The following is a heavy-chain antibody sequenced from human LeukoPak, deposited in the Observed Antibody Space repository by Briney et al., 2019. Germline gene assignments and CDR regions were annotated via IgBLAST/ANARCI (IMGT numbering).Heavy chain of an antibody. CDR3: ARVPLRYYYGSGGLFDY. CDR2: ISSSSSYI. D-gene: IGHD3-10*01. J-gene: IGHJ4*02. V-gene: IGHV3-21*01. Sequence: GGSLRLSCAASGFTFRDYWMTWVRKAQGKGLEWVSSISSSSSYIYYADSVKGRFTISRDNAKNSLYLQMNSLRAEDTAVYYCARVPLRYYYGSGGLFDYWGQGTLATVSS. CDR1: GFTFRDYW.